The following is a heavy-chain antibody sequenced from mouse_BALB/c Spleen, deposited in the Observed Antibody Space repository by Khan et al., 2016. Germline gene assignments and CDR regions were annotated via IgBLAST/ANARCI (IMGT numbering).Heavy chain of an antibody. V-gene: IGHV5-17*02. CDR1: GCTFSSFG. D-gene: IGHD2-12*01. CDR3: ARKESYYRYDGFDY. CDR2: ISSGSSTI. J-gene: IGHJ2*01. Sequence: EVELVESGGGLVQPGGSRKLSCAASGCTFSSFGMHWVRQAPEKGLEWVAYISSGSSTIYYADTVKGRFTISRDNPKNTLFLQMTSLRSEDTAMYYCARKESYYRYDGFDYWGQGTTLTVSS.